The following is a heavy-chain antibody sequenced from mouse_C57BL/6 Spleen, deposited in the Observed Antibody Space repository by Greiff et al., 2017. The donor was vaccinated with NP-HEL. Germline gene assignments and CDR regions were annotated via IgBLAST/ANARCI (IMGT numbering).Heavy chain of an antibody. V-gene: IGHV5-9-1*02. CDR3: TGTTVVAEGYFDV. D-gene: IGHD1-1*01. J-gene: IGHJ1*03. CDR1: GFTFSSYA. CDR2: ISSGGDYI. Sequence: EVQVVESGEGLVKPGGSLKLSCAASGFTFSSYAMSWVRQTPEKRLEWVAYISSGGDYIYYADTVKGRFTISRDNARNTLYLQMSSLKSEDTAMYYCTGTTVVAEGYFDVWGTGTTVTVSS.